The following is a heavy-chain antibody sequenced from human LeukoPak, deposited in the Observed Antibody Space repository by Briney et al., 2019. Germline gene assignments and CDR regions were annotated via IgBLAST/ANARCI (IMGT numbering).Heavy chain of an antibody. V-gene: IGHV4-59*01. CDR1: SGSIHDYY. J-gene: IGHJ5*02. Sequence: KPSETLSLTCIVSSGSIHDYYWSWIRQPPGKGLEWIGYIYYSGSTSYNPSLKSRATISVDTSKNHLSLKLSSVTAADTAVYYCASVHNSRTYWFDPWGQGTLVTVSS. CDR2: IYYSGST. D-gene: IGHD2-2*01. CDR3: ASVHNSRTYWFDP.